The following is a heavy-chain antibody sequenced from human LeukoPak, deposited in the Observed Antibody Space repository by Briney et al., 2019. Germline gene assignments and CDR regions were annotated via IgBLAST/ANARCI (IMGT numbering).Heavy chain of an antibody. CDR2: ISGSGGST. J-gene: IGHJ5*02. CDR1: GFTFSSYA. CDR3: AKVDYDFWSGYYHERWFDP. Sequence: GGSLRLSCAASGFTFSSYAMSWVRQAPGKGLEWVSAISGSGGSTYYADSVKGRFTISRDNSKNTLYLQMNSLRAEDTAVYYCAKVDYDFWSGYYHERWFDPWGQGTLVTVSS. D-gene: IGHD3-3*01. V-gene: IGHV3-23*01.